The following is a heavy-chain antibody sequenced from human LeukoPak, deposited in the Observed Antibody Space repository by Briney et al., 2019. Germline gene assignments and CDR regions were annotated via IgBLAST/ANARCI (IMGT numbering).Heavy chain of an antibody. CDR1: GFTFSRHY. V-gene: IGHV3-30*18. D-gene: IGHD6-19*01. Sequence: GGSLRLSCEASGFTFSRHYISWIRQAPGKGLEWVAVISYDGSNKYYADSVKGRFTISRDNSKNTLYLQMNSLRAEDTAVYYCAKDMYSSGLNWFDPWGQGTLVTVSS. J-gene: IGHJ5*02. CDR3: AKDMYSSGLNWFDP. CDR2: ISYDGSNK.